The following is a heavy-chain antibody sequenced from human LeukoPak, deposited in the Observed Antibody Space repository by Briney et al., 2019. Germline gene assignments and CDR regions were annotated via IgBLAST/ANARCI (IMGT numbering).Heavy chain of an antibody. J-gene: IGHJ5*02. Sequence: PSETLSLTCTVSGGSISSDNYQWSWIWQPPGKGLEWIGYINYSGSTYYNPSLKSRVTISVDTSKNHFSLKLSSVTAADTAVYYCARYGSGSTWFDPWGLGTLVTVSS. CDR3: ARYGSGSTWFDP. CDR2: INYSGST. CDR1: GGSISSDNYQ. D-gene: IGHD3-10*01. V-gene: IGHV4-30-4*01.